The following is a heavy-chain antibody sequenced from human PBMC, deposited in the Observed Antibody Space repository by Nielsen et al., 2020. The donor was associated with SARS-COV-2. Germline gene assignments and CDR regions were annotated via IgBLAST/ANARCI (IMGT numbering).Heavy chain of an antibody. D-gene: IGHD6-19*01. V-gene: IGHV4-31*03. CDR2: IYYSGST. Sequence: SETLSLTCTVSGGSISSGGYYWSWIRQHPGEGLEWIGYIYYSGSTYYNPSLKSRVTISVDTSKNQFSLKLSSVTAADTAVYYCARVRTGAVAGTGVYYYYYYMDVWGKGTTVTVSS. CDR3: ARVRTGAVAGTGVYYYYYYMDV. CDR1: GGSISSGGYY. J-gene: IGHJ6*03.